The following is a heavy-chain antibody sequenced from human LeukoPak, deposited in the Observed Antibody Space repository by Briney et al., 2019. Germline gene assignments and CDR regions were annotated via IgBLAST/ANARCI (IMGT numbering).Heavy chain of an antibody. CDR2: INHSGST. CDR3: ARVVYSGYDFRGAMDV. D-gene: IGHD5-12*01. CDR1: GFTFSSYS. J-gene: IGHJ6*03. Sequence: GSLRLSCAASGFTFSSYSMNWVRQAPGKGLEWIGEINHSGSTNYNPSLKSRVTISVDTSKNQFSLELSSVTAADTAVYYCARVVYSGYDFRGAMDVWGKGTTVTVSS. V-gene: IGHV4-34*01.